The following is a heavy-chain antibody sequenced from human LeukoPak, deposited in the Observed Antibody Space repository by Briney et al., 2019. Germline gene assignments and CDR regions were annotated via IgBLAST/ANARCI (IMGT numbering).Heavy chain of an antibody. CDR2: IWSDGSIT. D-gene: IGHD4-11*01. CDR3: ARDAQRGFDYSNSLQY. J-gene: IGHJ4*01. V-gene: IGHV3-33*01. CDR1: GFIFSHYG. Sequence: GGSLRLSCAASGFIFSHYGLHWVRQAPGKGLEWVAVIWSDGSITFYAGSVKGRFTISRDNSQNTLFLQMNSLRADDTAMYYCARDAQRGFDYSNSLQYWGHGTLVTVSS.